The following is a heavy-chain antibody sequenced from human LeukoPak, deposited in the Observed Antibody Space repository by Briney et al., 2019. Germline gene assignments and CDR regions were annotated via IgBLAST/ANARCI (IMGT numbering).Heavy chain of an antibody. CDR1: GYSISTGYY. D-gene: IGHD1-1*01. Sequence: SETLSLTCIVSGYSISTGYYWAWIRQPPGKGLEWIGEINHSGSTNYNPSLKSRVTISVDTSKNQFSLKLSSVTAADTAVYYCARTAMERRDFDYWGQGTLVTVSS. V-gene: IGHV4-38-2*02. CDR3: ARTAMERRDFDY. J-gene: IGHJ4*02. CDR2: INHSGST.